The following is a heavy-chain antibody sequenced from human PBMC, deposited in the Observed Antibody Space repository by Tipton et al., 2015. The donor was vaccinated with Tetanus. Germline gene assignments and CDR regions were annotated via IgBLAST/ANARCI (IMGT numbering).Heavy chain of an antibody. V-gene: IGHV1-69*01. CDR1: GGTISSYA. CDR3: ARVPYYYERGPFDY. D-gene: IGHD3-10*02. Sequence: QVQLVQSGPEVKKPGSSVKVSCKASGGTISSYAISWVRQAPGQGLEWMGGIIPIFGTANYAQKFQGRVTITADESTSTAYMELSSLRSEDTAVYYCARVPYYYERGPFDYWGQGPLVTVSS. J-gene: IGHJ4*02. CDR2: IIPIFGTA.